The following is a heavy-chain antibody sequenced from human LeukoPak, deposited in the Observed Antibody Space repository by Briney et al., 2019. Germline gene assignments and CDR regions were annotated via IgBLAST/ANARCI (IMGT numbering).Heavy chain of an antibody. J-gene: IGHJ4*02. V-gene: IGHV4-34*01. CDR1: GGSFSGYY. Sequence: SETLSLTCAVYGGSFSGYYGSWIRQPPGKGLEWIGEINHSGSTNYNPSLKSRVTISVDTSKNQFSLKLSSVTAADTAVYYCASLVATINYWGQGTLVTVSS. D-gene: IGHD5-12*01. CDR3: ASLVATINY. CDR2: INHSGST.